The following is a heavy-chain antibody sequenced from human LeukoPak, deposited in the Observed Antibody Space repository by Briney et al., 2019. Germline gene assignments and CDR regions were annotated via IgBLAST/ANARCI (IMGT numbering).Heavy chain of an antibody. J-gene: IGHJ4*02. CDR2: INHSGST. CDR1: GGSFSGYY. V-gene: IGHV4-34*01. D-gene: IGHD1/OR15-1a*01. Sequence: PSETLSLTCAVYGGSFSGYYWSWIRQPPGKGLEWIGEINHSGSTNYNPSLKSRVTISVDTSKNQFSLKLSSVTAADTAVHYCAREHTDGAYFDYWGQGTLVTVSS. CDR3: AREHTDGAYFDY.